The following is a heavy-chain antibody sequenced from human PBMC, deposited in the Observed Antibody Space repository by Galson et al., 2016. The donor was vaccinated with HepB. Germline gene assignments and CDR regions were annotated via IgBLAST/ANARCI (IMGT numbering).Heavy chain of an antibody. CDR3: ARDGNHGYDMDY. CDR1: GFTFSGYN. Sequence: SLRLSCAASGFTFSGYNMDWVRQAPGKGLEWVSYISSGSSAIYYADSVKGRFTISRDNAKNSLYLQMNSLRDEDTAIYFCARDGNHGYDMDYWGQGTLVTASS. CDR2: ISSGSSAI. V-gene: IGHV3-48*02. D-gene: IGHD1-14*01. J-gene: IGHJ4*02.